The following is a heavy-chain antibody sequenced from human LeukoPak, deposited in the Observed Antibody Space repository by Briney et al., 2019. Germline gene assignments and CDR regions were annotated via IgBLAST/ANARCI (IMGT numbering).Heavy chain of an antibody. CDR3: ACRTIEYSSSPFDI. V-gene: IGHV4-4*07. CDR2: IYTSGST. J-gene: IGHJ3*02. Sequence: SEALSLTCTVSGGSIISYHWSWTRDPAGQGLEWIGRIYTSGSTLHTPPLKRRLPLSVDTPNNQLSPEQHPESAADTAVYYCACRTIEYSSSPFDIWGQGTMVTVSS. D-gene: IGHD6-13*01. CDR1: GGSIISYH.